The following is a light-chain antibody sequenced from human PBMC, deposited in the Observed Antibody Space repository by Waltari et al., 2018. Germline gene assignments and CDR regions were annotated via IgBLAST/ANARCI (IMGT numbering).Light chain of an antibody. CDR3: CSYAGSSTLL. Sequence: QSALTQPASVSGSPGQSITVSCTGPRSDVGSSNLFHWYQQHPGKAPKLMIYEGSKRPSGVSNRFSGSKSGNTASLTISGLQAEDEADYYCCSYAGSSTLLFGGGTKVTVL. V-gene: IGLV2-23*01. CDR2: EGS. CDR1: RSDVGSSNL. J-gene: IGLJ2*01.